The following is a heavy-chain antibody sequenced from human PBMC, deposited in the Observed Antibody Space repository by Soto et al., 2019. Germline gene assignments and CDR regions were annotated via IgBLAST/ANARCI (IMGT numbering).Heavy chain of an antibody. CDR1: GFTLPTYA. V-gene: IGHV3-23*05. CDR3: ARGGADHYNYGLDV. Sequence: PGGSLRLSCAASGFTLPTYAMTWVRQPPGKGLEWVSSMNGAATSTSYADSVKGRFTTSRDTSRNTLYLDMRILRPEDTAVYYCARGGADHYNYGLDVWGQGTTVTVSS. CDR2: MNGAATST. J-gene: IGHJ6*02. D-gene: IGHD3-10*01.